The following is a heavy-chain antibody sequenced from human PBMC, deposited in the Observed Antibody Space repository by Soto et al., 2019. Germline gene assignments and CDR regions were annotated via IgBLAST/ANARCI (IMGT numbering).Heavy chain of an antibody. V-gene: IGHV3-64D*06. CDR3: ARLPRDCNKTSCYYADH. CDR2: ISSNGNPT. CDR1: GFAFSSLA. J-gene: IGHJ4*02. Sequence: PVGSLRLSCSDSGFAFSSLAMHWVRQAPGKGLEYVSSISSNGNPTYYADSVKGRFTISRDDSRNMLYLQMSSLRTEDTGMYFCARLPRDCNKTSCYYADHWGQGTQVTVSS. D-gene: IGHD3-3*01.